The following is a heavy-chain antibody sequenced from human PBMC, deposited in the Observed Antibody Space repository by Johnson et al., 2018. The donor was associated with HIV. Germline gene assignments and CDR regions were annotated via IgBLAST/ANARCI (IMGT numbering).Heavy chain of an antibody. CDR2: ISGSAIST. J-gene: IGHJ3*02. V-gene: IGHV3-23*04. D-gene: IGHD6-13*01. CDR1: GFTFSSYA. Sequence: EMQLVESGGDLVQPGGSLRLSCAASGFTFSSYAMSWVRQAPGTGLEWVSAISGSAISTYYADSVKGRFTISRDNSKNTLYLQMNSLRVEDTAVYYCAKELAADGVDAFDIWGQGTMVTVS. CDR3: AKELAADGVDAFDI.